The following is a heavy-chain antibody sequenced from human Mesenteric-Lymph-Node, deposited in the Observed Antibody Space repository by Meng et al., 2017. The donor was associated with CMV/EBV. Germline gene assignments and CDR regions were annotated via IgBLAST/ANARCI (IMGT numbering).Heavy chain of an antibody. V-gene: IGHV3-38-3*01. Sequence: GGCLRLSCADSGFTVSSNEMSCVRQAPGKGLEWVSSINGDNTYYADSRKGRFTISRDISKNTLHLQMNSLRAEDTAVDYCARADWKGNDYWGQGTLVTVSS. CDR1: GFTVSSNE. CDR2: INGDNT. J-gene: IGHJ4*02. D-gene: IGHD1-1*01. CDR3: ARADWKGNDY.